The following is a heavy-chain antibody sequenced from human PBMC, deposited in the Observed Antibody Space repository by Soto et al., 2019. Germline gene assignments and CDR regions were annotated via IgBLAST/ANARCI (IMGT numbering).Heavy chain of an antibody. D-gene: IGHD3-16*01. CDR2: KNYIEST. Sequence: QVQLQESGPGLVKSSETLSLTCSVSGGSVTSATYYWSWVRQPPGKGLEYIGYKNYIESTSYNPSSKSRVTILIDPSQNQSSLTLSSATAADTALYYCATSFAFSTADCSNRPVDSWGQGTLVTVSS. CDR3: ATSFAFSTADCSNRPVDS. J-gene: IGHJ4*02. CDR1: GGSVTSATYY. V-gene: IGHV4-61*01.